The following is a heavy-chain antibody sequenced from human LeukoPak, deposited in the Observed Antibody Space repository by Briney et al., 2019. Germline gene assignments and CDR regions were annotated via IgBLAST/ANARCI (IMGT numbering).Heavy chain of an antibody. V-gene: IGHV4-34*01. CDR1: GGSFSGYY. Sequence: SETLSLTCAVYGGSFSGYYWSWIRQPPGKGLEWIGEINHSGSTNYNPSLKSRVTISVDTSKNQFSLKLSSVTAVDTAVYYCARGKRGKGLKTYYYDSSGYWPIDYWGQGTLVTVSS. J-gene: IGHJ4*02. D-gene: IGHD3-22*01. CDR2: INHSGST. CDR3: ARGKRGKGLKTYYYDSSGYWPIDY.